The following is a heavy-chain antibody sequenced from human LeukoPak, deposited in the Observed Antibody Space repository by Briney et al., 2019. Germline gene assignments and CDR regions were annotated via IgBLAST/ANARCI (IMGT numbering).Heavy chain of an antibody. CDR2: ISGSGGST. Sequence: GASLRLSCAASGFTFSSYAMSWVCQAPGKGLEWVSAISGSGGSTYYADSVKGRFTISRDNSKNTLYLQMNSLRAEDTAVYYCAKERLPTRDYFDYWGQGTLVTVSS. V-gene: IGHV3-23*01. CDR3: AKERLPTRDYFDY. J-gene: IGHJ4*02. CDR1: GFTFSSYA. D-gene: IGHD5-12*01.